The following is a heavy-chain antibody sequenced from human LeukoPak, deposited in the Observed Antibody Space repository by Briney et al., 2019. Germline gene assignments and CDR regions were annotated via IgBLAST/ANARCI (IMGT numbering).Heavy chain of an antibody. V-gene: IGHV3-30*04. CDR3: VREGIYGDYIYDAFDI. D-gene: IGHD4-17*01. CDR2: ISYDGSNK. CDR1: GFTFSSYA. J-gene: IGHJ3*02. Sequence: PGGSLRLSCAASGFTFSSYAMHWVRQAPGKGLEWVAVISYDGSNKYYADSVKGRFTISRDNSKNTLYLQMNSLRAEDTAVYYCVREGIYGDYIYDAFDIWGQGTTVTVSS.